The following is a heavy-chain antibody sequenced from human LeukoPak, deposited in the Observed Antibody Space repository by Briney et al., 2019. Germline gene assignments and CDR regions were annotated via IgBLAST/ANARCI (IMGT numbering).Heavy chain of an antibody. J-gene: IGHJ4*02. CDR2: IIPIFGTA. Sequence: GSSVKVSCKASGGTFSSYAISWVRQAPGQGLEWMGGIIPIFGTANYAQRFQGRVTIPTDESTSTAYMELSSLRSEDTAVYYCASSHVEYDSSGYYLDYWGQGTLVTVSS. V-gene: IGHV1-69*05. D-gene: IGHD3-22*01. CDR3: ASSHVEYDSSGYYLDY. CDR1: GGTFSSYA.